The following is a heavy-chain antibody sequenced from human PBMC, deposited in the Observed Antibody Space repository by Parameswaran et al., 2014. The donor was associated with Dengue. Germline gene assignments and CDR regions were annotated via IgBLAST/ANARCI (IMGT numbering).Heavy chain of an antibody. CDR2: MYYSGST. CDR1: GASISSGDYY. CDR3: AAHTSSLDYYYYYYMDV. V-gene: IGHV4-31*03. D-gene: IGHD6-13*01. J-gene: IGHJ6*03. Sequence: TLSLTCTVSGASISSGDYYWTWIRQHPGKGLEWIGYMYYSGSTYYNPSLKGRVTISVDTSKDHFSLKLSSVTAADTAVYYCAAHTSSLDYYYYYYMDVWGKGTTVTVSS.